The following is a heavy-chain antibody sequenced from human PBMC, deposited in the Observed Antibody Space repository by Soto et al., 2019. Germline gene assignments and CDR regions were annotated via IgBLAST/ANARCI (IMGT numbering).Heavy chain of an antibody. CDR2: IYYSGST. Sequence: PSETLSLTCTVSGGSISSSSYYWGWIRQPPGKGLEWIGSIYYSGSTHYNPSLKSRVTISVDTSKNQFSLKLSSVTAADTAVYYCARTSTHTFDYWGQGTLVTVS. CDR3: ARTSTHTFDY. V-gene: IGHV4-39*01. CDR1: GGSISSSSYY. J-gene: IGHJ4*02.